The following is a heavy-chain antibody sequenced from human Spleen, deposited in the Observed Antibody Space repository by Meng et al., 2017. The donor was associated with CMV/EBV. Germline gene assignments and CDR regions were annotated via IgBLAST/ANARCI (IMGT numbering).Heavy chain of an antibody. V-gene: IGHV3-30-3*01. CDR2: ISYDGSNK. D-gene: IGHD6-13*01. CDR3: AREGAAGSLDY. Sequence: QLTLVESGGGGVQPGRSLRLSCAASGFTFSSYAMHWVRQAPGKGLEWVAVISYDGSNKFYADSVKGRFTISRDNSKNTLYLQMNSLRAEDTAVYYCAREGAAGSLDYWGQGTLVTVSS. J-gene: IGHJ4*02. CDR1: GFTFSSYA.